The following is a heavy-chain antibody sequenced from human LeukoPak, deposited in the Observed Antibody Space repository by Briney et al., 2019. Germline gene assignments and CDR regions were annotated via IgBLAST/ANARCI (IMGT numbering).Heavy chain of an antibody. D-gene: IGHD2/OR15-2a*01. CDR3: ARDFYGDDGHHPFDY. Sequence: SETLSLTCSVSGGAISNYYWNWLRQPAGKGLEWIGRIYASGSTNYNPSLKSRVAISMDKSKNHFSLNLKSVTAADTAFYYCARDFYGDDGHHPFDYWGQGIQVTVSS. CDR1: GGAISNYY. CDR2: IYASGST. V-gene: IGHV4-4*07. J-gene: IGHJ4*02.